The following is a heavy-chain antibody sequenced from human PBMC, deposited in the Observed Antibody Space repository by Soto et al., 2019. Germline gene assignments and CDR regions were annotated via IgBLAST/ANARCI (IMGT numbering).Heavy chain of an antibody. V-gene: IGHV1-3*01. CDR2: INAGNGNT. J-gene: IGHJ4*02. Sequence: QVQLVQSGAEVKKPGASVKVSCKASGYTFTSYAMHWVRQAPGQRLEWMGWINAGNGNTKYSQKFQGRVTITRDTFASTADMELSSLRSEDTAVYYCARGPGGPDGPGDYWGQGTLVTVSS. D-gene: IGHD2-15*01. CDR1: GYTFTSYA. CDR3: ARGPGGPDGPGDY.